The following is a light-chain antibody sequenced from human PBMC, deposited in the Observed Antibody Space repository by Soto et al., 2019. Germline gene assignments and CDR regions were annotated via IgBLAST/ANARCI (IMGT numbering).Light chain of an antibody. CDR1: QGISRW. V-gene: IGKV1-12*01. CDR2: TAS. CDR3: QQTTTFPLT. Sequence: DIQMTQSPSSLSASVGDRVAITCRASQGISRWLAWYQQKPGTAPKLLIYTASSLQSGVPSRFSGSGSGTDFTLTISSLQPEDFATYYCQQTTTFPLTFGGGTKVEIK. J-gene: IGKJ4*01.